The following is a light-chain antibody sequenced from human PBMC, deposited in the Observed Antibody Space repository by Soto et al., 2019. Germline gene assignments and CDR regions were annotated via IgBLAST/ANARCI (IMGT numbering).Light chain of an antibody. CDR3: QQYQTYST. J-gene: IGKJ5*01. CDR2: KAS. V-gene: IGKV1-5*03. Sequence: DIHITHSPSTLSRSRVDRVAITCRASQSISVWLAWYQQKAGKAPNLLIYKASRLESGVPSRFSGSGSGTEFTLTISSLQTDDFATYFCQQYQTYSTFGQGTRLEIK. CDR1: QSISVW.